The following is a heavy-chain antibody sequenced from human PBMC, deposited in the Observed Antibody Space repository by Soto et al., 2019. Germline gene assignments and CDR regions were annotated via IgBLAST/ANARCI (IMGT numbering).Heavy chain of an antibody. CDR2: INESGST. D-gene: IGHD1-1*01. J-gene: IGHJ4*02. V-gene: IGHV4-34*01. CDR1: GQSFSGHS. Sequence: QVQLQQWGAGLVKPSETLSLSCAVYGQSFSGHSWAWIRQPPGKGLEWIGEINESGSTYYNPSLKSRVTISTYTSKHQFSLKLSSVSAADTAAYFCARGSGIVALPGELEDVKYDYWGQGTLVNVSS. CDR3: ARGSGIVALPGELEDVKYDY.